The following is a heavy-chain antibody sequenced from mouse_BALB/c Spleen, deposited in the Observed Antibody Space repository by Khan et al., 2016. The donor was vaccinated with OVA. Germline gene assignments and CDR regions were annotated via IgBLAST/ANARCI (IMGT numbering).Heavy chain of an antibody. CDR1: GYSITSNYA. J-gene: IGHJ4*01. V-gene: IGHV3-2*02. D-gene: IGHD1-1*01. CDR2: ISYSGST. Sequence: EVQLVESGPGLVKPSQSLSLTCTVTGYSITSNYAWNWIRQFPGNKLEWMGYISYSGSTSYNPSLKSRISIHRDTSKNQFFLQLSSVTTEDTATYYCSRGNYYGYAMDYWGQGTSVTVSS. CDR3: SRGNYYGYAMDY.